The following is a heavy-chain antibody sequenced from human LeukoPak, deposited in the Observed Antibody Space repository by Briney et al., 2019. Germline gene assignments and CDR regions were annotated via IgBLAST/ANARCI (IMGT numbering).Heavy chain of an antibody. Sequence: GGSLRLSCAASGFTFSSYAMSWVRQAPGKGLEWVSAIGGSGGSTYYADSVKGRFTISRDNSKNTLYLQMNSLRAEDTAVYYCAKDYYGSGTYRHFDCWGQGTLVTVSS. J-gene: IGHJ4*02. D-gene: IGHD3-10*01. CDR3: AKDYYGSGTYRHFDC. V-gene: IGHV3-23*01. CDR1: GFTFSSYA. CDR2: IGGSGGST.